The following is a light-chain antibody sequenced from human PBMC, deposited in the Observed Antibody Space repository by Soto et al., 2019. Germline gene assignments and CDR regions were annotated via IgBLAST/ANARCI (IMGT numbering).Light chain of an antibody. Sequence: TQSPSTLSSSVGDRVTITCRASLSSSSWLAWYQQKPGQGTRLLIYGASNRATGIPDRFSGSGSGTDFTLTISRLEPEDFAVYYCQQYGSPPITFGQGTRLEI. CDR2: GAS. V-gene: IGKV3-20*01. CDR3: QQYGSPPIT. CDR1: LSSSSW. J-gene: IGKJ5*01.